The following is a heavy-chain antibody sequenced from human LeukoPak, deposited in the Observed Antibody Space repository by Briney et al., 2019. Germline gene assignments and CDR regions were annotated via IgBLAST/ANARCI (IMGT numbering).Heavy chain of an antibody. Sequence: GGSLRLSCAASGFTVGSNYMSWVRQAPGKGLEWVAFIRYDGSNKYYADSVKGRFTISRDNSKNTLYLQMNSLRAEDTAVYYCAKDSCSSTSCYVDYWGQGTLVTVSS. D-gene: IGHD2-2*01. CDR2: IRYDGSNK. V-gene: IGHV3-30*02. J-gene: IGHJ4*02. CDR1: GFTVGSNY. CDR3: AKDSCSSTSCYVDY.